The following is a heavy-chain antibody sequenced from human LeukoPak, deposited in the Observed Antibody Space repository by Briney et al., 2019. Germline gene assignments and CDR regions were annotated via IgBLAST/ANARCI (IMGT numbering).Heavy chain of an antibody. J-gene: IGHJ3*02. D-gene: IGHD3-16*02. CDR3: ARGPPYDYVWGSYRYTSAFDI. CDR1: GGSISSYY. CDR2: IYYSGST. V-gene: IGHV4-59*01. Sequence: PSETLSLTCTVSGGSISSYYWSWIRQPPGKGLEWIGYIYYSGSTNYNPSLKSRVTISVDTSKNQFSLKLSSVTAADTAVYYCARGPPYDYVWGSYRYTSAFDIWGQGTMVTVSS.